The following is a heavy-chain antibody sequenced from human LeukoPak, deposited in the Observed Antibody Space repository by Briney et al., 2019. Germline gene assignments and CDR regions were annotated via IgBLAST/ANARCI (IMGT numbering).Heavy chain of an antibody. J-gene: IGHJ4*02. CDR1: GFTFSSYS. CDR3: ARGGWQQLHQTYFDY. V-gene: IGHV3-21*06. Sequence: GGSLRLSCAASGFTFSSYSMNWVRQAPGKGLEWVSSISSTITYIYYADSVKGRFTISRDNDQGSLYLQMNSLKVEDTAVYYCARGGWQQLHQTYFDYWGQGTLVTVSS. CDR2: ISSTITYI. D-gene: IGHD6-13*01.